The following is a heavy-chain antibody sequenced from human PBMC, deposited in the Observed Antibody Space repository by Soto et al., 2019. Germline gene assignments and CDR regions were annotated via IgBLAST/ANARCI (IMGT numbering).Heavy chain of an antibody. D-gene: IGHD2-8*02. Sequence: SETLSLTCSVSGGSINSFYWTWIRQPAGKGLEWIGRIYSSGTTNYNPSLRSRVTMSIDTATDTSYMELSNLRSEDTAVYYCAMTRTGRTNRLDPWGQGTLVTVSS. CDR3: AMTRTGRTNRLDP. J-gene: IGHJ5*02. CDR1: GGSINSFY. V-gene: IGHV4-4*07. CDR2: IYSSGTT.